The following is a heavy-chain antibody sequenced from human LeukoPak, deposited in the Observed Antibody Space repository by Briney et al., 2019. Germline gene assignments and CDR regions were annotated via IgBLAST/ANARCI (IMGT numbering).Heavy chain of an antibody. D-gene: IGHD3-10*01. Sequence: MPSETLSLTCAVYGGSFSGYYWSWIRQPPGKGLEWIGSMYYSGNTYYNPSLKSRVTISVDTSKNQFSLKLNSVTAADTAVYYCARAGGFTILRGAVNNWFDPWGQGILVTVSS. CDR2: MYYSGNT. V-gene: IGHV4-34*01. J-gene: IGHJ5*02. CDR1: GGSFSGYY. CDR3: ARAGGFTILRGAVNNWFDP.